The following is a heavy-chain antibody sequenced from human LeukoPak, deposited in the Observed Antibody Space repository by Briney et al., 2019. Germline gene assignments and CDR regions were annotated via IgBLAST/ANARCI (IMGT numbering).Heavy chain of an antibody. CDR3: ARGSPYYYDSSGYYQAYDY. CDR1: GFTFSRYN. D-gene: IGHD3-22*01. J-gene: IGHJ4*02. CDR2: ISSNSYI. V-gene: IGHV3-21*01. Sequence: GGSLRLSCAASGFTFSRYNMNWVRQAPGKGLEWVSSISSNSYIYYADSVKGRFNISRDNAKNSLYLQMNSLRAEDTAVYYCARGSPYYYDSSGYYQAYDYWGQGTLVTVSS.